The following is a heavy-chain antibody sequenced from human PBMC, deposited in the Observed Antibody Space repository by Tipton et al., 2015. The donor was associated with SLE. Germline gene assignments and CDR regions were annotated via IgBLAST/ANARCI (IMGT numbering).Heavy chain of an antibody. CDR3: ARVDGYQDY. CDR1: GYTFTGHF. J-gene: IGHJ4*02. CDR2: INPYSGGT. D-gene: IGHD2-21*02. Sequence: QSGPEVKTPGASVKVSCTASGYTFTGHFLHWVRQAPGQGLEWMGWINPYSGGTDYARRFQGRVTMTRDTSISTTYIELSRLTSDDTAVYYCARVDGYQDYWGQGTLVTVSS. V-gene: IGHV1-2*02.